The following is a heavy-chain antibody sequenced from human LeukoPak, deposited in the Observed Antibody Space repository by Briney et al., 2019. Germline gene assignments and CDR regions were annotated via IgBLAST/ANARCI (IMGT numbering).Heavy chain of an antibody. Sequence: PGGSLRLSCAASGFTFSSYGMHWVRQAPGKGLEWVSVIYSGGSAYYAGSVKGRFTISRDNSKNTLYLQMNSLRAEDTAVYYCAGSGSLYGMDVWGQGTTVTVSS. J-gene: IGHJ6*02. V-gene: IGHV3-53*01. CDR1: GFTFSSYG. CDR3: AGSGSLYGMDV. D-gene: IGHD1-26*01. CDR2: IYSGGSA.